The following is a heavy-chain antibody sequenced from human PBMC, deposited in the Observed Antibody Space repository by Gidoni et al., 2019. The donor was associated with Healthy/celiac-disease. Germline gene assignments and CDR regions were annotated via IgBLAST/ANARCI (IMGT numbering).Heavy chain of an antibody. J-gene: IGHJ4*02. CDR1: GFTVSSNY. CDR2: IYSGGST. Sequence: EVQLVESGGGLVQPGGSLRLSCAASGFTVSSNYMRWVRQAPGKGLEWVSVIYSGGSTYYADSVKGRFTISRDNSKNTLYLQMNSLRAEDTAVYYCARDNGPLVHYYDSSGYYYSFGYFDYWGQGTLVTVSS. V-gene: IGHV3-66*01. D-gene: IGHD3-22*01. CDR3: ARDNGPLVHYYDSSGYYYSFGYFDY.